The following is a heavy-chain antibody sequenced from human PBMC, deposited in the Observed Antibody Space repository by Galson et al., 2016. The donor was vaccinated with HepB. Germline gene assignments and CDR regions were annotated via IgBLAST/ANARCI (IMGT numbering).Heavy chain of an antibody. CDR3: ARGVYASSNWFDP. J-gene: IGHJ5*02. CDR2: ISSSSSTI. Sequence: SLRLSCAASGFTFSSYSMKWVRQAPGKGLEWVSYISSSSSTIYYADSVKGRFTISRDNAKNSLYLQMNSLRAEDTAVYYCARGVYASSNWFDPWGQGTLVTVSS. V-gene: IGHV3-48*04. D-gene: IGHD2-8*01. CDR1: GFTFSSYS.